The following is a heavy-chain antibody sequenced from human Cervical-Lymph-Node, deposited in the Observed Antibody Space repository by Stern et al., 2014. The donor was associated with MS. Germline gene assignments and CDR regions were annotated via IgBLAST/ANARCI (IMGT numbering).Heavy chain of an antibody. J-gene: IGHJ4*02. Sequence: VQLVQSGGGVVQPGRSLRLPCAAYGLTFSSYGMHRVRQAPGKGLAWVAVIWYDGSNKCYADSVKGRFPISRDNSKNTLYLQMNSLRAEDTAVYYCARDRGGKGPVDYWGQGTLVTVSS. V-gene: IGHV3-33*01. CDR2: IWYDGSNK. CDR3: ARDRGGKGPVDY. CDR1: GLTFSSYG. D-gene: IGHD3-10*01.